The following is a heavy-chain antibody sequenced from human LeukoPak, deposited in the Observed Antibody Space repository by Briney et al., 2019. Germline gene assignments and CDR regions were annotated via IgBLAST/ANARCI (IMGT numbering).Heavy chain of an antibody. CDR3: ARDLSPPYYYDSSGPGDY. CDR2: IYTSGST. J-gene: IGHJ4*02. V-gene: IGHV4-61*02. D-gene: IGHD3-22*01. Sequence: SETLSLTCTVSGGSISSGSYYWSWIRQPDGKGLEWIGRIYTSGSTNYNPSLKSRVTISVDTSKNQFSLKLSSVTAADTAVYYCARDLSPPYYYDSSGPGDYWGQGTLVTVSS. CDR1: GGSISSGSYY.